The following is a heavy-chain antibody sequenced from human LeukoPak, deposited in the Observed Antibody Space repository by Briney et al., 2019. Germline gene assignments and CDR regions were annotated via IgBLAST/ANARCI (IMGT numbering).Heavy chain of an antibody. Sequence: GGSLRLPCAASGFTFSSYGMYWVRQAPGKGLEWMAYIRFDGTSKYYAESVKGRFTISRDNSKNTLYLQMNSLKPEDAAIYYCAKDRGTYFFSDYWGQGTLVTVSS. D-gene: IGHD1-26*01. J-gene: IGHJ4*02. CDR1: GFTFSSYG. CDR2: IRFDGTSK. CDR3: AKDRGTYFFSDY. V-gene: IGHV3-30*02.